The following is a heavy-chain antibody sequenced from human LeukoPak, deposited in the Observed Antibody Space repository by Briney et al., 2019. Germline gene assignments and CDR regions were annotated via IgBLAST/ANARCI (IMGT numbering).Heavy chain of an antibody. CDR3: ARDGFCDF. D-gene: IGHD3-3*01. J-gene: IGHJ4*02. V-gene: IGHV3-48*04. CDR2: ISSSGDTT. Sequence: GGSLRLSCAASRFIFKNFSMNWVRQAPGKGLEWVAYISSSGDTTYYADSVKGRFTISRDNAENSLHLQMNSLRVDDSALYYCARDGFCDFWGQGTLVTVSS. CDR1: RFIFKNFS.